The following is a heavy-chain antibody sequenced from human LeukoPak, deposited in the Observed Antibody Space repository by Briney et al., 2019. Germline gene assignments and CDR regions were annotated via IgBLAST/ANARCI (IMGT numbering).Heavy chain of an antibody. Sequence: GESLKISCKGSGYSFTSYWIGWVRQMPGKGLEWMGIIYPGDSDTRYSPSFQGQVTISADKSISTAYLQWSSLKASDTAMYYCARHKAPYYYDSSLDYWGQGTLVTVSS. J-gene: IGHJ4*02. V-gene: IGHV5-51*01. CDR1: GYSFTSYW. CDR2: IYPGDSDT. CDR3: ARHKAPYYYDSSLDY. D-gene: IGHD3-22*01.